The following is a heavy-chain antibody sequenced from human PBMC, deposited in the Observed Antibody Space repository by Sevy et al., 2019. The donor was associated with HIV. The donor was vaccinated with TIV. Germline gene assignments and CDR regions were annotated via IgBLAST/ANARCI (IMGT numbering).Heavy chain of an antibody. CDR1: GFTFSSYS. CDR2: ISSSSSYI. J-gene: IGHJ6*02. CDR3: ARDSGWRSGYYLHYYYYGMDV. V-gene: IGHV3-21*01. Sequence: GGSLRLSCAASGFTFSSYSMNWVRQAPGKGLEWVSSISSSSSYIYYADSGKGRFTISRDNAKNSLYLKMNSLRAEDTAVYYCARDSGWRSGYYLHYYYYGMDVWGQGTTVTVSS. D-gene: IGHD3-22*01.